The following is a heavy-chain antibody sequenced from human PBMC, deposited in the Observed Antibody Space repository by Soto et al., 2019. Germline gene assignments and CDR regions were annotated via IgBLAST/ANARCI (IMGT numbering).Heavy chain of an antibody. D-gene: IGHD3-10*01. Sequence: EVQLLESGGCLVQPGGSLRLSCDASGFTFGSYAMNWVRQAPGKGLEWVSGISGGGTNTYYADSVKGRFTISRDNSRYMLFLQMSSLRADETAVYYCAKDRGTIAYWGQGTLVAVSS. CDR1: GFTFGSYA. V-gene: IGHV3-23*01. CDR3: AKDRGTIAY. CDR2: ISGGGTNT. J-gene: IGHJ4*02.